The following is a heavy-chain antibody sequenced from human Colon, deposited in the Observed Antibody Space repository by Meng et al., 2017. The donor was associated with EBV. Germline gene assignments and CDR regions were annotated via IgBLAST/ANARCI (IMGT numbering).Heavy chain of an antibody. CDR2: MYHSGTT. CDR1: GGSISSSYW. CDR3: ATQESRDGHNPY. J-gene: IGHJ4*02. V-gene: IGHV4-4*02. D-gene: IGHD5-24*01. Sequence: QLQESGPALVKPSGTLSLTCVVSGGSISSSYWWSWLRQSPGKGLEWIGEMYHSGTTNYNPSLKSRVTISMGKSNNQLSLKLNSVTAADTAVYYCATQESRDGHNPYWGQGTLVTVAS.